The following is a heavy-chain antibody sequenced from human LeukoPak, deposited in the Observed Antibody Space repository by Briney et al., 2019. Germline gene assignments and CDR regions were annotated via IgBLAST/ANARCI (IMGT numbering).Heavy chain of an antibody. CDR2: INPNGGGR. J-gene: IGHJ4*02. CDR1: GYTFTGYY. V-gene: IGHV1-2*06. CDR3: AREGGSNWYLFHFDY. Sequence: ASVKVSCKAFGYTFTGYYIHWVRQAPGQGLEWMGRINPNGGGRNFARRFQDRVTMTRDMSTRTVYMELSRLTSEDTAIYYCAREGGSNWYLFHFDYWGQGTLVTAS. D-gene: IGHD6-13*01.